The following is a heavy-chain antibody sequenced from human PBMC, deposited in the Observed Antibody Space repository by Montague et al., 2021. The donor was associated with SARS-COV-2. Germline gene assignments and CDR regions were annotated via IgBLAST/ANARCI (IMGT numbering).Heavy chain of an antibody. J-gene: IGHJ4*02. Sequence: TLSLTCTVSGGSIRSGSYNWSWMRQSAGKGLEWIGRIYTRRGTYYNPSLKSRVTISIDTSKNQLSLKLSSVTAADAAMYYCARSGEGGTSWPLDYWGQGTLVTVSS. CDR3: ARSGEGGTSWPLDY. V-gene: IGHV4-61*02. CDR1: GGSIRSGSYN. CDR2: IYTRRGT. D-gene: IGHD6-13*01.